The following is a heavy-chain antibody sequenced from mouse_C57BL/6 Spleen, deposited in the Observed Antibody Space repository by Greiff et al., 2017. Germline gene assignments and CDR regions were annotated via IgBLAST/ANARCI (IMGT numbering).Heavy chain of an antibody. V-gene: IGHV7-3*01. CDR2: IRNKANGYTT. CDR1: GFTFTDYY. D-gene: IGHD1-1*02. Sequence: EVKLMESGGGLVQPGGSLSLSCAASGFTFTDYYMSWVRQPPGKALEWLGFIRNKANGYTTEYSASVKGRFTISRDNSQSILYRQMNALRAEDSATYYCARYRYMDYAMDNTGEEASVTLSP. CDR3: ARYRYMDYAMDN. J-gene: IGHJ4*01.